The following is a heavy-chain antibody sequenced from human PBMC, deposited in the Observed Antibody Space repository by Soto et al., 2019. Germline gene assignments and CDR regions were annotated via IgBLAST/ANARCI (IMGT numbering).Heavy chain of an antibody. Sequence: EVQLVESGGGLVQPGGSLRLSCAASGFTFSSYWMSWVRQAPVKGLEWVGNIKQDGSEKNYVDFMEGRFTISRDNAENSLYRQMNSLRAEDTAVYSCARRASAGRGWDVWGQGTTVVVSS. CDR2: IKQDGSEK. CDR3: ARRASAGRGWDV. J-gene: IGHJ6*02. CDR1: GFTFSSYW. V-gene: IGHV3-7*01. D-gene: IGHD6-13*01.